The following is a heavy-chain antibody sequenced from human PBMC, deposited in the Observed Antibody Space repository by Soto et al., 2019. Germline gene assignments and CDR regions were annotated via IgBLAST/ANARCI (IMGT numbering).Heavy chain of an antibody. CDR3: AREVGSATTSDAFDI. CDR2: IYYSGSA. V-gene: IGHV4-31*03. J-gene: IGHJ3*02. CDR1: GGSISSDNYF. D-gene: IGHD1-26*01. Sequence: QVQLQESGPGLVKPSQTLSLTCTVSGGSISSDNYFWSWIRQHPGKGLEWIGYIYYSGSAYYNPAIKSRVTISVDTSKNQFSLRLNSVTAADTAMYYGAREVGSATTSDAFDIWGQGTMVTVSS.